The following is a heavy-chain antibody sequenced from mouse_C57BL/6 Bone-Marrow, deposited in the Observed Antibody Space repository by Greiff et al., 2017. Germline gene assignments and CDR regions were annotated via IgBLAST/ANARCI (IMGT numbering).Heavy chain of an antibody. CDR1: GYTFTSYW. CDR2: IHPNSGST. Sequence: QVQLQQPGAELVKPGASVKLSCKASGYTFTSYWMHWVKQRPGQGLEWIGMIHPNSGSTNYNEKFKSKATLTVDTASSTAYMQLSSLTSEDSAVYYCASYYDYDRGNAMDYWGQGTSVTVSS. D-gene: IGHD2-4*01. J-gene: IGHJ4*01. CDR3: ASYYDYDRGNAMDY. V-gene: IGHV1-64*01.